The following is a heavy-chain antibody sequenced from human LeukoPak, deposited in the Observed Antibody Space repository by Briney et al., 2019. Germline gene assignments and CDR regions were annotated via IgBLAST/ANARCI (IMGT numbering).Heavy chain of an antibody. CDR1: GGSISSGSYY. CDR3: ARGLGLFGELLEMHDELDY. D-gene: IGHD3-10*01. Sequence: SETLSLTCTVSGGSISSGSYYWSWIRQPAGKGLEWIGRIYTSGSTNYNPSLKSRVTISVDTSKNQFSLKLSSVTAADTAVYYCARGLGLFGELLEMHDELDYWGQGTLVTVSS. J-gene: IGHJ4*02. CDR2: IYTSGST. V-gene: IGHV4-61*02.